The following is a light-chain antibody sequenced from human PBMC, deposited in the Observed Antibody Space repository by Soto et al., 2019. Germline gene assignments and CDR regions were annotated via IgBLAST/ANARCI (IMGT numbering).Light chain of an antibody. CDR1: QSIRSW. CDR2: KAS. Sequence: DIQMTQSPSTLSASVGDRVIITCRASQSIRSWLAWYQQKPGKAPKLLIYKASSLESGVPLRFSGSGSGTEFTLTISSLQPDDFATYYCQHHNSYPYTFGQGTKLEIK. J-gene: IGKJ2*01. CDR3: QHHNSYPYT. V-gene: IGKV1-5*03.